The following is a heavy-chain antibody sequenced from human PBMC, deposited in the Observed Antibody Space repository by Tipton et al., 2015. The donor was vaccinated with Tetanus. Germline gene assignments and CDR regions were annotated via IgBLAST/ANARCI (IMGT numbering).Heavy chain of an antibody. CDR3: VRGARGWVMYFYFES. Sequence: QVQLVQSGGGLAKPGGSLRLSCAASGFTFSSYTMYWVRQAPGRGLEWLAMLSDDGRHNSYAESVKGRFTISRDNSMNTLFLQMDNLRTEDTALYYCVRGARGWVMYFYFESWGQGTQVTVSS. CDR1: GFTFSSYT. J-gene: IGHJ4*02. V-gene: IGHV3-30*04. D-gene: IGHD2-8*01. CDR2: LSDDGRHN.